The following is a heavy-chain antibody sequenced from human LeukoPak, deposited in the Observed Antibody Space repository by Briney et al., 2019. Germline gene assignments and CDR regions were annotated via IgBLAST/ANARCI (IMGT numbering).Heavy chain of an antibody. Sequence: PSETLSLTCTVSVGSISGYNCSSIRQPAGKGLEWIERIYSSGSTNYNPSLKSRLSMSVDTSQNQFSHRVTSVTAADTAVCFCVRDLGGFDSWGQGALVLVSS. CDR2: IYSSGST. CDR1: VGSISGYN. CDR3: VRDLGGFDS. V-gene: IGHV4-4*07. J-gene: IGHJ5*01.